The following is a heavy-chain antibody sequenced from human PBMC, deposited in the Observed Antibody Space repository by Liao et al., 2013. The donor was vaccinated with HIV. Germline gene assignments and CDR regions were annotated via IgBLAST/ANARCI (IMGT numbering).Heavy chain of an antibody. Sequence: QVQLQESGPGLVKPSETLSLTCTVSGGSISSYYWSWIRQPAGKGLEWLGRIYTSGSTNYNPSLKSRVTMSVDTSKNQFSLKLSSVTAADTAVYYCARVDQYYDFWNGYENWFDPRGQGTLVTVSS. CDR2: IYTSGST. V-gene: IGHV4-4*07. CDR3: ARVDQYYDFWNGYENWFDP. J-gene: IGHJ5*02. CDR1: GGSISSYY. D-gene: IGHD3-3*01.